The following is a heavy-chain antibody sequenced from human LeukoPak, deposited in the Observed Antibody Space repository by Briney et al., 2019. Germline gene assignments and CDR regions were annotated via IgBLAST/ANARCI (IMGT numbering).Heavy chain of an antibody. V-gene: IGHV4-30-4*01. CDR3: ARDSCSSTSCYTHYYYGMDV. Sequence: PSETLSLTCTVSGGSISSGDYYWSWIRQPPGKGLEWIRYIYYSGSTYYNPSLKSRVTISVDTSKNQFSLKLSSVTAADTAVYYCARDSCSSTSCYTHYYYGMDVWGQGTTVTVSS. CDR2: IYYSGST. CDR1: GGSISSGDYY. D-gene: IGHD2-2*02. J-gene: IGHJ6*02.